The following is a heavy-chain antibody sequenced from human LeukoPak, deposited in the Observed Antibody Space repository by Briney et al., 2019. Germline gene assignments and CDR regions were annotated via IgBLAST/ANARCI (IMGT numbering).Heavy chain of an antibody. D-gene: IGHD6-13*01. CDR1: GYSFTSYS. CDR3: ATSGSRWSFDY. Sequence: ASLKVSCKASGYSFTSYSISWVRQAPRQGLERMGWISAYNGNTNYAQKLQGRVTMTTDTSTSTAYMELRSRRSDDAAVYYCATSGSRWSFDYWGQGTLVTVSS. J-gene: IGHJ4*02. V-gene: IGHV1-18*01. CDR2: ISAYNGNT.